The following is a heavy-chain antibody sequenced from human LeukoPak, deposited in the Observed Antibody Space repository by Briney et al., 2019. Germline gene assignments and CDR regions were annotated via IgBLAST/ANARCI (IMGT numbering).Heavy chain of an antibody. D-gene: IGHD5-18*01. CDR3: AKVMQDRSMNMHFDY. V-gene: IGHV3-23*01. Sequence: PGGSLRLSCAASGFTLSNYAMSWVRQAPGKGLEWVSALHESGASTYYANSVKGRFTVSRDSSKNTLNLQMNSLRAKDTAVYYCAKVMQDRSMNMHFDYWGPGTQVTVSS. CDR2: LHESGAST. J-gene: IGHJ4*02. CDR1: GFTLSNYA.